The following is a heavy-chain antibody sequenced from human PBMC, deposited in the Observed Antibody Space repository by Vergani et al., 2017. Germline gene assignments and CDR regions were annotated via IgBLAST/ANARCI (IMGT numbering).Heavy chain of an antibody. CDR1: GFTFTSYG. CDR3: ARAYYYDSSGYYSPLYAFDI. J-gene: IGHJ3*02. V-gene: IGHV3-33*01. CDR2: LWYDGSNK. D-gene: IGHD3-22*01. Sequence: QVQLVESGGGVVQPGRSLRLSCAASGFTFTSYGMHWVRPAPGKGLEWVALLWYDGSNKYYADSVKGRITIARDNSKTTLYRQMNSLRAEDTAVYYCARAYYYDSSGYYSPLYAFDIWGQGTMVTVSS.